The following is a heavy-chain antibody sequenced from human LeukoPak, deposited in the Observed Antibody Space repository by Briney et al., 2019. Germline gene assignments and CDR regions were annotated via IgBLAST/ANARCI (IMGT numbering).Heavy chain of an antibody. D-gene: IGHD3-10*01. CDR2: IRYDGSNK. J-gene: IGHJ6*03. CDR1: GFTFSSYG. V-gene: IGHV3-30*02. CDR3: AKDGGTDGSGSYPYYMDV. Sequence: GGSLRLSCAASGFTFSSYGMHWVRQAPGKGLEWVAFIRYDGSNKYYADSVKGRFTISRDNSKNTLYLQMNSLRAEDTAVYYCAKDGGTDGSGSYPYYMDVWGKGTTVTVSS.